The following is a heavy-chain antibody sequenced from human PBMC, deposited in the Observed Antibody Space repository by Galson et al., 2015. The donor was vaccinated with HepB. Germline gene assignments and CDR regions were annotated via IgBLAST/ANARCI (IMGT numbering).Heavy chain of an antibody. D-gene: IGHD5-12*01. V-gene: IGHV4-4*07. CDR1: GGSISSYY. CDR2: IYTSGST. Sequence: ETLSLTCTVSGGSISSYYWSWIRQPAGKGLEWIGRIYTSGSTNYNPSLKSRVTMSVDTSKNQFTLKLSSVTAAATAVYYCARDGRRGYSGYGQYDYWGQGTLVTASS. CDR3: ARDGRRGYSGYGQYDY. J-gene: IGHJ4*02.